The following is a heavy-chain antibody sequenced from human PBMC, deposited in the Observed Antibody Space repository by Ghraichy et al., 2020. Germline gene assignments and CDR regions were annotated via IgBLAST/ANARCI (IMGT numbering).Heavy chain of an antibody. CDR3: ASNYYDSSGYRNPDY. J-gene: IGHJ4*02. D-gene: IGHD3-22*01. Sequence: ESLNISCKGSGYSFTSYWISWVRQMPGKGLEWMGRIDPSDSYTNYSPSFQGHVTISADKSISTAYLQWSSLKASDTAMYYCASNYYDSSGYRNPDYWGQGTLVTVSS. CDR2: IDPSDSYT. CDR1: GYSFTSYW. V-gene: IGHV5-10-1*01.